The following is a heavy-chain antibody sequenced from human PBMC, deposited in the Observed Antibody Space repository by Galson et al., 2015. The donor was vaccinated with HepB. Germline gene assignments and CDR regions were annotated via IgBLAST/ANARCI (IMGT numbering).Heavy chain of an antibody. CDR3: ARANIRYSSSLPGYYYYGMDV. D-gene: IGHD6-6*01. CDR2: IIPIFGTA. V-gene: IGHV1-69*06. Sequence: SVKVSCKASGGTFSSYAISWVRQAPGQGLEWMGGIIPIFGTANYAQKFQGRVTITADKSTSTAYMELSSLRSEDTAVYYCARANIRYSSSLPGYYYYGMDVWGQGTTVTVSS. CDR1: GGTFSSYA. J-gene: IGHJ6*02.